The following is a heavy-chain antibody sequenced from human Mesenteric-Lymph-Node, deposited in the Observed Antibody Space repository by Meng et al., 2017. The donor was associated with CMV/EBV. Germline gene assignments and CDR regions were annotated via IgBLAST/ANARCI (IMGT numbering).Heavy chain of an antibody. D-gene: IGHD6-13*01. CDR2: IYPGDSNT. V-gene: IGHV5-51*01. Sequence: GGSLRLSCKASGYTFTTYWIGWVRQMPGKGLEWMGIIYPGDSNTRYSPSFQGQVTISADKSISTAYLQWSSLKASDTAMYYCATSPGIAAAGTDYYYYYGMDVWGQGTTVTVSS. CDR3: ATSPGIAAAGTDYYYYYGMDV. J-gene: IGHJ6*02. CDR1: GYTFTTYW.